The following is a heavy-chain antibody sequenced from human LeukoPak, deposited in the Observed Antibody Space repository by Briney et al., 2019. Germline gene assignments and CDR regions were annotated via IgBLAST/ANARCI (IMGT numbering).Heavy chain of an antibody. Sequence: GASVKVSCKASGYTFTSYDINWVRQATGQGLEWMGWMNPNSGNTGYAQKFQGRVTITRNTSISTAYMEMSSLRSEDTAVYYCARMSYYYGSGSYPHDYWGQGTLVTVSS. CDR3: ARMSYYYGSGSYPHDY. CDR1: GYTFTSYD. J-gene: IGHJ4*02. D-gene: IGHD3-10*01. CDR2: MNPNSGNT. V-gene: IGHV1-8*01.